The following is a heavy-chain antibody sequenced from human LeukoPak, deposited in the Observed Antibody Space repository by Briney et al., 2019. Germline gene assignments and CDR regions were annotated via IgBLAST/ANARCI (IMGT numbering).Heavy chain of an antibody. CDR3: ARVGKNGWDFDH. J-gene: IGHJ4*02. D-gene: IGHD6-19*01. Sequence: PGESLSLSCAASGFTFSAYWMTWVRQAPGKGLAWVANIIEGGDVKYYVDSVKGRFTISRDNTKDSLYLQMTSLRADDTAVYYCARVGKNGWDFDHWGQGTLVTVSS. CDR1: GFTFSAYW. CDR2: IIEGGDVK. V-gene: IGHV3-7*01.